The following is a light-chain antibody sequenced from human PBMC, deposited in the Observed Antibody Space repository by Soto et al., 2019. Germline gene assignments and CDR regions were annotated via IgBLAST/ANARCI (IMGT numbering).Light chain of an antibody. J-gene: IGKJ5*01. CDR2: DTS. CDR1: QSVSSS. CDR3: QQYNNWRSIT. Sequence: ENVLAPSPGTLSFSPGERATLFCRGSQSVSSSSLAWYQHRPGQAPRLLIYDTSTRAAGIPARFSGSGSGTDFTLTISSLQSEDFAVYYCQQYNNWRSITFGQGTRLEIK. V-gene: IGKV3-15*01.